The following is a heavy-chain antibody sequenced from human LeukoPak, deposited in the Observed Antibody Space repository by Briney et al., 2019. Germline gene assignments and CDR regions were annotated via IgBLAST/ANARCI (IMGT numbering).Heavy chain of an antibody. D-gene: IGHD5-24*01. CDR1: GFTFSSYG. V-gene: IGHV3-30*18. CDR2: ISYDGSNK. J-gene: IGHJ4*02. CDR3: AKDGEMATIPDY. Sequence: GGSLRLSCAASGFTFSSYGMHWVRQAPGKGLEWVAVISYDGSNKYYADSVKSRFTISRDNSKNTLYLQMNSLRAEDTAVYYCAKDGEMATIPDYWGQGTLVTVSS.